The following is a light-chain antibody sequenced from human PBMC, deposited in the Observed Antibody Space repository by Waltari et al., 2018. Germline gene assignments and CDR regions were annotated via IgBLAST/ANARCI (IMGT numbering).Light chain of an antibody. J-gene: IGLJ3*02. CDR3: QSYDSSLSGRV. CDR2: ANT. CDR1: SSNIGTGHD. V-gene: IGLV1-40*01. Sequence: QSVLTQPPSVSGAPGQRVIISCTGSSSNIGTGHDVHWYQQLPGTAPKLLISANTNRPSGVPDRFPASKSGTSASLAITGLQAEDEADYYCQSYDSSLSGRVFGGGTKLTVL.